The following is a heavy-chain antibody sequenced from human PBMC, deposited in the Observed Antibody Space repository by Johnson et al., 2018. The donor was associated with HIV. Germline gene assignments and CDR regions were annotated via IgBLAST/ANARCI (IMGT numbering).Heavy chain of an antibody. CDR3: ARVYARTPGAFDI. CDR1: GFTFTDHY. V-gene: IGHV3-7*01. Sequence: VQLVESGGGVVQPGRSLRLSCAASGFTFTDHYMDWVRQAPGKGLEWVANIKQDGSEKYYVDSVKGRFTISRDNAKNSLYLQMNSLRAEDTAVYYCARVYARTPGAFDIWGQGTMVTVSS. D-gene: IGHD2-2*01. J-gene: IGHJ3*02. CDR2: IKQDGSEK.